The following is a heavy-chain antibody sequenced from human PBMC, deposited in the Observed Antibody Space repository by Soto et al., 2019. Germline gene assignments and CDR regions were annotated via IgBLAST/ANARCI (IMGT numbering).Heavy chain of an antibody. CDR2: IYYSGST. D-gene: IGHD2-15*01. CDR3: ASSLVVVAATVYYSYGMDV. V-gene: IGHV4-30-4*01. Sequence: QVQLQESGPGLVKPSQTLSLTCTVSGGSISSGDYYWSWIRQPPGKGLEWIGYIYYSGSTYYNPSLKSRVTISVDTSKNQFSLKLSSVTAADTAVYYCASSLVVVAATVYYSYGMDVWGQGTTVTVSS. J-gene: IGHJ6*02. CDR1: GGSISSGDYY.